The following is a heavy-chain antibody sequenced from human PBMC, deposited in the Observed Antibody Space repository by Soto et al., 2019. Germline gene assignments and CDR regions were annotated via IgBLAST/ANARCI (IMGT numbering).Heavy chain of an antibody. Sequence: PGGSLRLSCAASGFTFSSYAMHWVRQAPGKGLEWVAVISYDGSNKYYADSVKGRFTISRDNSKNTLYLQMNSLRAEDTAVYYCARDRSYSYYFDYWGQGTLVTVSS. CDR1: GFTFSSYA. V-gene: IGHV3-30-3*01. CDR3: ARDRSYSYYFDY. CDR2: ISYDGSNK. D-gene: IGHD3-10*01. J-gene: IGHJ4*02.